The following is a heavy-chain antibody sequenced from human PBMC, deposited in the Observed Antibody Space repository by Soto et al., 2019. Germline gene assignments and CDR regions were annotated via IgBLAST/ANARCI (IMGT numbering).Heavy chain of an antibody. D-gene: IGHD1-26*01. CDR3: ARVIREFSGSYNRPYYGMDV. CDR2: IWYDGSNK. J-gene: IGHJ6*02. V-gene: IGHV3-33*01. Sequence: HHXGSLKISCAASGLSFSSYGMHWVRQAPGKGLEWVAVIWYDGSNKYYADSVKGRFTISRDNSKNTLYLQMNSLRAEDTAVYYCARVIREFSGSYNRPYYGMDVWAQGTTVTVSS. CDR1: GLSFSSYG.